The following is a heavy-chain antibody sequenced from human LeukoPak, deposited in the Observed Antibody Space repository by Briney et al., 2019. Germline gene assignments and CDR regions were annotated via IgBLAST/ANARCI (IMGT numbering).Heavy chain of an antibody. CDR3: ARLYCSSTSCYDGLDY. CDR1: GFTFSSYS. CDR2: ISSSSSTI. D-gene: IGHD2-2*01. V-gene: IGHV3-48*01. Sequence: GGSLRLSCAASGFTFSSYSMNWVRQAPGKGLEWVSYISSSSSTIYYADSVKGRFTISRDNAENSLYLQMNSLRAEDTAVYFCARLYCSSTSCYDGLDYWGQGTLVTVSS. J-gene: IGHJ4*02.